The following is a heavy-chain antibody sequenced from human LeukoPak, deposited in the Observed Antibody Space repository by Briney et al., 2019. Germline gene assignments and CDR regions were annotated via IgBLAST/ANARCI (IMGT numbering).Heavy chain of an antibody. Sequence: QTLSLTCAISGDSVSSNSAAWNWIRQSPSRGLEWLGRTYYRSKWYNDYAVSVKSRITINPDTSKNQFSLKLSSVTAADTAVYYCARHGALIAAAGPSYYYMDVWGKGTTVTISS. CDR2: TYYRSKWYN. J-gene: IGHJ6*03. D-gene: IGHD6-13*01. CDR3: ARHGALIAAAGPSYYYMDV. V-gene: IGHV6-1*01. CDR1: GDSVSSNSAA.